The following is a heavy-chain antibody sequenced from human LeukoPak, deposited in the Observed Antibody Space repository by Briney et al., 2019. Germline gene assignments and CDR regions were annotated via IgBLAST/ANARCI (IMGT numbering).Heavy chain of an antibody. CDR1: GFTFSSYW. CDR2: INTDGSST. D-gene: IGHD2-15*01. J-gene: IGHJ6*02. CDR3: ARSRVGYCSGGSCYYYYGMDV. Sequence: GGSLRLSCAASGFTFSSYWMHWVRQAPGKGLVWVSRINTDGSSTSYADSVKGRFTISRDNAKNTLYLQMNSLRAEDTAVYYCARSRVGYCSGGSCYYYYGMDVWGQGTTVTVSS. V-gene: IGHV3-74*01.